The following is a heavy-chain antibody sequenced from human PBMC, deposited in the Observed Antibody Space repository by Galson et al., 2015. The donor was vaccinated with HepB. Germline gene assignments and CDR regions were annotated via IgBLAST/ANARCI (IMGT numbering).Heavy chain of an antibody. D-gene: IGHD6-19*01. Sequence: SLRLSCAASGFTFSSYSMNWVRQAPGKGLEWVSSISSSSSYIYYADSVKGRFTISRDNAKNSLYLQMNSLRAEDTAVYYCASEESSIAVAGNYWGQGTLVTVSS. V-gene: IGHV3-21*01. CDR3: ASEESSIAVAGNY. J-gene: IGHJ4*02. CDR1: GFTFSSYS. CDR2: ISSSSSYI.